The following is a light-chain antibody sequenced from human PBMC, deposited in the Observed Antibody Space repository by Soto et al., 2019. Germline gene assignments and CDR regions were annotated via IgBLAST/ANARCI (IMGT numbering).Light chain of an antibody. CDR1: SSDVGGYKF. V-gene: IGLV2-8*01. J-gene: IGLJ3*02. CDR3: SSYAGSNNLV. CDR2: EVS. Sequence: SALTQPPSASGSPGQSVTISCTGTSSDVGGYKFVSWYQQHPGKAPKLIIYEVSQRPSGVPDRFSASKSGNAASLIVSGLQAEDEADYYCSSYAGSNNLVFAGGTKVTVL.